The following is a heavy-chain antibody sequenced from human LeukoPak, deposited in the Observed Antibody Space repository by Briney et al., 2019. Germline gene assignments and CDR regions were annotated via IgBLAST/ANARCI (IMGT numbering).Heavy chain of an antibody. V-gene: IGHV4-39*07. Sequence: SETLSLTCTVSGGSISSSSYYWGWIRQPPGKGLEWIGSIYYSGSTYYNPSLKSRVTISVDTSKNQFSLKLSSVTAADTAVYYCAAYGPGSYYARLFDYWGQGTLVTVSS. CDR1: GGSISSSSYY. D-gene: IGHD3-10*01. J-gene: IGHJ4*02. CDR3: AAYGPGSYYARLFDY. CDR2: IYYSGST.